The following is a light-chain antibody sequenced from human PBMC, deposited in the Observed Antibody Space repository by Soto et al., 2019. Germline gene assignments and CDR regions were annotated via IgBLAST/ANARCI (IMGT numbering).Light chain of an antibody. J-gene: IGKJ2*01. Sequence: DIVMTQSPLSLPVTPGEPASISCRSSQSLLHSNGYNYLDWYLQKPVQSPQLLIYLGSSRASGVPDRFSGSGSGTDFTLKISRVEAEDVGVYYCMQALQTPPTFGQGTKLEIK. CDR2: LGS. CDR3: MQALQTPPT. V-gene: IGKV2-28*01. CDR1: QSLLHSNGYNY.